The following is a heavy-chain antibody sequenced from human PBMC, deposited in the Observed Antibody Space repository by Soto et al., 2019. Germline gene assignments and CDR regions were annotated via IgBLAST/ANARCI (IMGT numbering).Heavy chain of an antibody. D-gene: IGHD1-26*01. CDR1: GFTFSSYW. Sequence: GGSPRLSCAASGFTFSSYWMHWVRQAPGKGLVWVSRINSDGSSTSYADSVKGRFTISRDNAKNTLYLQMNSLRAEDTAVYYCARGGSYVFSYYGMDVWGQGTTVTVSS. CDR2: INSDGSST. CDR3: ARGGSYVFSYYGMDV. V-gene: IGHV3-74*01. J-gene: IGHJ6*02.